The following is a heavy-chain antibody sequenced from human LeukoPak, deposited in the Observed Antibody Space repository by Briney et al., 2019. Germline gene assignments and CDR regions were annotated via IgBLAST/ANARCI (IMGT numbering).Heavy chain of an antibody. CDR2: IYSGGNT. Sequence: PGGSLRLSCAASGFTVSGDYMSWVRQAPGRGLEWVSVIYSGGNTYYTDSVKGRFTISRDNSKNTLYLQMNSLRAEDTAVYYCARHDWFAPWDQGTLVTVSS. J-gene: IGHJ5*02. V-gene: IGHV3-66*04. CDR3: ARHDWFAP. CDR1: GFTVSGDY.